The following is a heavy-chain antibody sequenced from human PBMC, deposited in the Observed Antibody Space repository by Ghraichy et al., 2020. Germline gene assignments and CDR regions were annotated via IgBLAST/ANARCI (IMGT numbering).Heavy chain of an antibody. J-gene: IGHJ3*02. Sequence: ASVKVSCKASGYTFTSYDINWVRQATGQGLEWMGWMNPNSGNTGYAQKFQGRVTMTRNTSISTAYMELSSLRSEDTAVYYCASKGRLGELSLDAFDIWGQGTMVTVSS. CDR3: ASKGRLGELSLDAFDI. V-gene: IGHV1-8*01. D-gene: IGHD3-16*02. CDR1: GYTFTSYD. CDR2: MNPNSGNT.